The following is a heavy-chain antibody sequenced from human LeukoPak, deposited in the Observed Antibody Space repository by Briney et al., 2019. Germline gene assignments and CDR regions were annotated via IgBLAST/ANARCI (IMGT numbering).Heavy chain of an antibody. CDR2: ISYDGSNK. CDR1: GFTFSSYA. CDR3: AKSWNYYDSSGDDALDI. Sequence: GGSLRLSCAASGFTFSSYAMHWVRQAPGKGLEWVAVISYDGSNKYYADSVKGRFTISRDNSKNTLYLQMNSLRVEDTAVYYCAKSWNYYDSSGDDALDIWGQGTMVTVSS. J-gene: IGHJ3*02. V-gene: IGHV3-30*04. D-gene: IGHD3-22*01.